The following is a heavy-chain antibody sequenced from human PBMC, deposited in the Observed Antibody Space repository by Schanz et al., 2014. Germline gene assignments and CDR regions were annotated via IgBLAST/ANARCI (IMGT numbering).Heavy chain of an antibody. CDR3: ARDPYSASYFPSPPLYGLDV. Sequence: QVQLVQSGAEVKKPGASVKVSCQASGYTFTGYYIHWVRQAPGQGLEWMATINPSGGSTSFAQKFQGRVTMTRATSTSTVNMELTSLRSEYTAVYYCARDPYSASYFPSPPLYGLDVWGQGTTVTVSS. V-gene: IGHV1-46*01. CDR2: INPSGGST. J-gene: IGHJ6*02. CDR1: GYTFTGYY. D-gene: IGHD1-26*01.